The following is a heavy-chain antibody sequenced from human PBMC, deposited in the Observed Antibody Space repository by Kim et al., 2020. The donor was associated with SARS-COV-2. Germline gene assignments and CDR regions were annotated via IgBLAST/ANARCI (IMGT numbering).Heavy chain of an antibody. D-gene: IGHD5-12*01. V-gene: IGHV4-61*01. CDR3: ARAMKRGYSNYYYYYGMDV. Sequence: SETLSLTCTVSGGSVSSGSYYWSWIRQPPGKGLEWIGYIYYSGSTNYNPSLKSRVTISVDTSKNQFSLKLSSVTAADTAVYYCARAMKRGYSNYYYYYGMDVWGQGTTVTVSS. CDR2: IYYSGST. J-gene: IGHJ6*02. CDR1: GGSVSSGSYY.